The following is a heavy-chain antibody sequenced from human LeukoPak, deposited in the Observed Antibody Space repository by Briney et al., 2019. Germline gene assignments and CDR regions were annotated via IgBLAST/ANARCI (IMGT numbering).Heavy chain of an antibody. CDR1: GYTFTKYA. Sequence: ASVKASCKASGYTFTKYAMNWVRQAPGQGLEWMGWINTNTGNPTYAQGFTGRFVFSLDTSVSTAYLQISSLKAEDTAVYYCARVYCSDGSCYYDYWGQGTLVTVSS. CDR3: ARVYCSDGSCYYDY. CDR2: INTNTGNP. J-gene: IGHJ4*02. V-gene: IGHV7-4-1*02. D-gene: IGHD2-15*01.